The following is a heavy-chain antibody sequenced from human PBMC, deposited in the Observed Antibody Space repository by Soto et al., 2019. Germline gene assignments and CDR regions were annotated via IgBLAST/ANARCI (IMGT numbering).Heavy chain of an antibody. CDR2: IIPIFGTA. Sequence: GASVKVSCKASGGTFSSYAISWVRQAPGQGLEWMGGIIPIFGTANYAQKFQGRVTITADESTSTAYMELSSLRSEDTAVYYCARGLKYYYDSSGYYLYDYWGQGTLVTVSS. D-gene: IGHD3-22*01. V-gene: IGHV1-69*13. J-gene: IGHJ4*02. CDR3: ARGLKYYYDSSGYYLYDY. CDR1: GGTFSSYA.